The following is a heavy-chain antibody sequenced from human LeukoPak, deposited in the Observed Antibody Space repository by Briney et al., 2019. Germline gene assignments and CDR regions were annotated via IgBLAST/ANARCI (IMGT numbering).Heavy chain of an antibody. CDR2: IKQDGSEK. CDR3: ARDYCSGGSCYEFDY. D-gene: IGHD2-15*01. V-gene: IGHV3-7*01. Sequence: GGSLRLSCAASGFTFSSYWMSWVRQAPGKGLEWVANIKQDGSEKYYVESVKGRFTISRDNAKNSLYLQMNSLRAEDTAVYYCARDYCSGGSCYEFDYWGQGTLVTVSS. J-gene: IGHJ4*02. CDR1: GFTFSSYW.